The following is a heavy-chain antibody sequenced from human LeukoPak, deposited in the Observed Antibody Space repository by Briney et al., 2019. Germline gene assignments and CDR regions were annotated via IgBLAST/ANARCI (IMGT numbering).Heavy chain of an antibody. V-gene: IGHV3-7*01. J-gene: IGHJ3*02. Sequence: GGSLRLSCAASGFTFSSYWMSWVRQAPGKGLEWVANIKRDGSEKYYVDSVKGRFTISRDNAKNSLYLQMNSLRAEDTAVYYCARGAIVVVPAAMSAFDIWGQGTMVTVSS. CDR1: GFTFSSYW. CDR2: IKRDGSEK. D-gene: IGHD2-2*01. CDR3: ARGAIVVVPAAMSAFDI.